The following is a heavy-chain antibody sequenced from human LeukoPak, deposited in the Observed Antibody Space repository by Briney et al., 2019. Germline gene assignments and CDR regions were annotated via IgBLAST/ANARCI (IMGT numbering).Heavy chain of an antibody. CDR1: GFTFSISG. CDR3: ARGRNTGRQYYFDY. CDR2: ISGSGGST. Sequence: PGGSLRLSCAASGFTFSISGMGWVRQAPGKGLECVSPISGSGGSTPYADSVKGRFTISRDNSKNTLYLQMNSLRAEDTAVYYCARGRNTGRQYYFDYWGQGTLVTVAS. V-gene: IGHV3-23*01. J-gene: IGHJ4*02. D-gene: IGHD5-18*01.